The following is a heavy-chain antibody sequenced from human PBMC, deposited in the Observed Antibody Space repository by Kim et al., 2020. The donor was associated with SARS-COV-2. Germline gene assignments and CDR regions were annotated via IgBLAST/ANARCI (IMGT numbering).Heavy chain of an antibody. D-gene: IGHD1-1*01. CDR1: GYTFTSYA. CDR3: AREFKNKTYPSNYWFDP. V-gene: IGHV1-3*01. J-gene: IGHJ5*02. CDR2: INAGNGNT. Sequence: ASVKVSCKASGYTFTSYAMHWVRQAPGQRLEWMGWINAGNGNTKYSQKFQGRVTITRDTSASTAYMELSSLRSEDTAVYYCAREFKNKTYPSNYWFDPWGQGTLVTVSS.